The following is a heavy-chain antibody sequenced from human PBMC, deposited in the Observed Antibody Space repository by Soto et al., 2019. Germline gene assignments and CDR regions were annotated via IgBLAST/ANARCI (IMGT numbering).Heavy chain of an antibody. D-gene: IGHD4-4*01. J-gene: IGHJ6*02. CDR2: FYSGGST. Sequence: PGGSLRLSCAASGFTVSSNYMSWVRQAPGKGLEWVLFFYSGGSTYYADSVKGRFTISRDNSKNTLFFQMNSLRAEDTAVYFCARVGATETRDYYYYYYGMDVWGQGTTVTVSS. CDR3: ARVGATETRDYYYYYYGMDV. V-gene: IGHV3-53*01. CDR1: GFTVSSNY.